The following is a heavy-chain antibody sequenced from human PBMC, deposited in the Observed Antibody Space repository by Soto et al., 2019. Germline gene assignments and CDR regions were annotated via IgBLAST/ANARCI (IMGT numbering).Heavy chain of an antibody. CDR1: GYSFTTYW. CDR2: IYPGDSDT. V-gene: IGHV5-51*01. D-gene: IGHD1-26*01. Sequence: GESLKISCTASGYSFTTYWIGWVRQMPGKGLEWMGIIYPGDSDTRYSPSFQGQVTISADKSISTAYLQWSSLKASDTAMYYCATTYSGSARGYYYGMDVWGQGTTVTVSS. J-gene: IGHJ6*02. CDR3: ATTYSGSARGYYYGMDV.